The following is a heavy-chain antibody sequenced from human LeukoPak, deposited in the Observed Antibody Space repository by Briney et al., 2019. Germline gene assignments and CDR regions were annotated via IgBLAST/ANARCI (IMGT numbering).Heavy chain of an antibody. CDR3: ARDGAAAGNYYYYGMDV. Sequence: ASVKVSCEASGGTFSSYAISWVRQAPGQGLEWMGGIIPIFGTANYAQKFQGRVTITADESTSTAYMELSSLRSEDTAVYYCARDGAAAGNYYYYGMDVWGQGTTVTVSS. CDR1: GGTFSSYA. CDR2: IIPIFGTA. V-gene: IGHV1-69*13. J-gene: IGHJ6*02. D-gene: IGHD6-13*01.